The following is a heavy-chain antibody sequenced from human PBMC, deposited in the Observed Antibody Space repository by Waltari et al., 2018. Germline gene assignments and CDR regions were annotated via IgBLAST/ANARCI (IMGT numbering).Heavy chain of an antibody. J-gene: IGHJ4*02. CDR3: VRDYADF. D-gene: IGHD2-2*01. CDR1: GFTFNSYA. Sequence: QVQLVESGGGVVQPGRSLRLSCAASGFTFNSYAMHWVRQAPGKGLEWVGVVTYDDMNKFYAESVKGRFTISRDDSKNTVYLQMDSLRAEDTAVYFCVRDYADFWGQGTRVTVSS. CDR2: VTYDDMNK. V-gene: IGHV3-30*04.